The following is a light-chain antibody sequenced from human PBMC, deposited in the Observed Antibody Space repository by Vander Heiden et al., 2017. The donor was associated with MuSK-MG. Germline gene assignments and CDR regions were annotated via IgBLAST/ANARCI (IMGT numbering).Light chain of an antibody. V-gene: IGKV3-15*01. Sequence: EIVMTQSPATLSVSPGERATLSCRASQGVSSNLAWYQQKPGQAPRLLIYGASTRATGTPARFSGSGSGTEFTLTISSLQSEDFAFYYCQQYNNGPPITFGQGTRLEIK. CDR1: QGVSSN. CDR3: QQYNNGPPIT. CDR2: GAS. J-gene: IGKJ5*01.